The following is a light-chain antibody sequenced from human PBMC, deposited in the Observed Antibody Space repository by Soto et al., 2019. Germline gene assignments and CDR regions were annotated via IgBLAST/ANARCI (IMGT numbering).Light chain of an antibody. CDR3: CSYAGSYTFL. CDR2: DVT. V-gene: IGLV2-11*01. J-gene: IGLJ2*01. CDR1: SSDVGGYEY. Sequence: QSALTQPRSVSGSPGQSVTISCTGTSSDVGGYEYVSWHQQHPGKAPKLMIYDVTKRPSGVPDRFSGSKSGNTASLTISGLQVDDEADYYCCSYAGSYTFLFGGGTKLTVL.